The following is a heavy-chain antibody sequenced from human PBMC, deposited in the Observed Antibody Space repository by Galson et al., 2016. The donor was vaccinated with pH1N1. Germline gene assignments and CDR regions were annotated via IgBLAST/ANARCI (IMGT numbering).Heavy chain of an antibody. CDR1: GGSFSDYY. CDR2: VNPSGST. Sequence: ETLSLTCTVYGGSFSDYYWSWIRQPPGKGLEWIGEVNPSGSTIYNPSLNSRVIISADTSRNQFSLKLSSVTAADTAVYYCARQGGNAYKWQWYFDLWGRGTLVSVFS. J-gene: IGHJ2*01. V-gene: IGHV4-34*01. D-gene: IGHD1-20*01. CDR3: ARQGGNAYKWQWYFDL.